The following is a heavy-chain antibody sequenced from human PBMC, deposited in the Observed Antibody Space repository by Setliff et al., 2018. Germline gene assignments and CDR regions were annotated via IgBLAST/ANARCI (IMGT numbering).Heavy chain of an antibody. CDR1: GGSISSGGYY. CDR3: ARQASLYYYDSSGYYDY. CDR2: IYYSGST. J-gene: IGHJ4*02. V-gene: IGHV4-31*03. Sequence: LSLTCTVSGGSISSGGYYWSWIRQHPGKGLEWIGYIYYSGSTYYNPSLKSRVTISVDTSKNQFSLKLSSVTAADTAVCYCARQASLYYYDSSGYYDYWGQGTLVTVSS. D-gene: IGHD3-22*01.